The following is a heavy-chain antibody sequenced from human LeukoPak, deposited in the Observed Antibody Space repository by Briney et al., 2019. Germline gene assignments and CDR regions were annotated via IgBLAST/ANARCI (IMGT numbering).Heavy chain of an antibody. V-gene: IGHV4-30-4*01. CDR3: ARGVISLGAGGYCSSTSCTTFDY. Sequence: SQTLSLICTVSGGSISSGDYYWSWIRQPPGKGLEWIGYIYYSGSTYYNPSLKSRVTISVDTSKNQFSLKLSSVTAADTAVYYCARGVISLGAGGYCSSTSCTTFDYWGQGTLVTVSS. J-gene: IGHJ4*02. CDR2: IYYSGST. CDR1: GGSISSGDYY. D-gene: IGHD2-2*01.